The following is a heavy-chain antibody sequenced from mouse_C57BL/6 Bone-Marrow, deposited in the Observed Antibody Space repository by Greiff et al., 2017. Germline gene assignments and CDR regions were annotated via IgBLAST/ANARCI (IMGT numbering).Heavy chain of an antibody. J-gene: IGHJ4*01. D-gene: IGHD1-1*01. Sequence: VQLQQSGAELAKPGASVKLSCKASGYTFTSYWMHWVKQRPGQGLEWIGYINPSSGYTKYNQKFKDKATLTADKSSSTAYMQLSCLTYEDSAVYYCASLPHYYYCSSLYAMDYWGQGTSVTVSS. CDR3: ASLPHYYYCSSLYAMDY. CDR1: GYTFTSYW. V-gene: IGHV1-7*01. CDR2: INPSSGYT.